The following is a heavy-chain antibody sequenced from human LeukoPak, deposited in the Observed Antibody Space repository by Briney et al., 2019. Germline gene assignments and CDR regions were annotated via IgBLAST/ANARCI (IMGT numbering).Heavy chain of an antibody. CDR3: AREARSSWSEYFQH. CDR1: GFTFSSFA. D-gene: IGHD6-13*01. Sequence: GGSLRLSCSASGFTFSSFAFHWVRQAPGKGLEYVSTISSNGVSTYYADSVEGRFTISRDNSKNTLYLQMNSLRAEDTAVYYCAREARSSWSEYFQHWGQGTLVTVSS. J-gene: IGHJ1*01. V-gene: IGHV3-64*04. CDR2: ISSNGVST.